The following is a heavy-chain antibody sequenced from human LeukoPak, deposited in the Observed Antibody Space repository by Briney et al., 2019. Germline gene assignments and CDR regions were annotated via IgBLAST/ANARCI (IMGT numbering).Heavy chain of an antibody. J-gene: IGHJ5*02. V-gene: IGHV3-23*01. D-gene: IGHD5-18*01. CDR3: AKALDTAMVTSPNWFDP. Sequence: GGSLRLSCAASGFTFSSYGMSWVRQAPGKGLEWVSAISGSGGSTYYAGSVKGRFTISRDNSKNTLYLQMNSLRAEDTAVYYCAKALDTAMVTSPNWFDPWGQGTLVTVSS. CDR1: GFTFSSYG. CDR2: ISGSGGST.